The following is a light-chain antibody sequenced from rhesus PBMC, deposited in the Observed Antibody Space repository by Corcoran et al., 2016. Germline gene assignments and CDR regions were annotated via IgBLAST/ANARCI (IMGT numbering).Light chain of an antibody. V-gene: IGKV2-104*01. CDR3: MQALEFPYS. J-gene: IGKJ2*01. CDR1: QSLLDSEAGNTY. CDR2: EVS. Sequence: DIVMTQTPLSLPVTLGEPASISCRSSQSLLDSEAGNTYLAWYLQKPGQYPQLVVYEVSNRASGVPEMVSGSGADTDFTVKISRVEAEDVGVYYCMQALEFPYSFGQGTKVEIK.